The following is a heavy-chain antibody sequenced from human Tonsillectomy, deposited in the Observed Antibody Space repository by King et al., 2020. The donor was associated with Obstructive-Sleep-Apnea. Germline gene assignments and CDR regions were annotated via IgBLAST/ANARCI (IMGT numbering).Heavy chain of an antibody. CDR3: AKGTGARDYYHGMDV. CDR2: IRYDGSNK. V-gene: IGHV3-30*02. Sequence: VRLVESGGGVVQPGRSLRLSCAASGFTLSSYGMHWVRQAPGKGLEWVAFIRYDGSNKYYADSVKGRFTISRDNSKNTLYLQMNSLRAEDTAVYYCAKGTGARDYYHGMDVWGQGTTVTVSS. CDR1: GFTLSSYG. D-gene: IGHD1-26*01. J-gene: IGHJ6*02.